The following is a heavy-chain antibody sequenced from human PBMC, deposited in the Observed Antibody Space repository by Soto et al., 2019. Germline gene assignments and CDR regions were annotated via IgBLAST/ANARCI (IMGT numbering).Heavy chain of an antibody. J-gene: IGHJ4*02. V-gene: IGHV3-23*01. CDR2: ISGSGGST. CDR3: AKARAQYYDFWSGDPVDY. CDR1: GFTFSSYA. Sequence: PGGSLRLSCAASGFTFSSYAMSWVRQAPGKGLEWVSAISGSGGSTYYADSVKGRFTISIDNSKNTLSLQMNSLRAEDTSVYYCAKARAQYYDFWSGDPVDYWGQGT. D-gene: IGHD3-3*01.